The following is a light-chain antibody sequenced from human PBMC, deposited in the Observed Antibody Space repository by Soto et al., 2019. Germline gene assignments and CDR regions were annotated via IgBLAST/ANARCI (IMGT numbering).Light chain of an antibody. CDR3: CSYAGGWV. CDR1: SNDIGGYNF. CDR2: DVS. J-gene: IGLJ3*02. V-gene: IGLV2-11*01. Sequence: QSALTQPRSVSGSPGQSVTISCTGTSNDIGGYNFVSWYQQLPDKAPKLMIYDVSKRPSGVPDRFSGSKSGNTASLTISGLQPEDEADYYCCSYAGGWVFGGGTKLT.